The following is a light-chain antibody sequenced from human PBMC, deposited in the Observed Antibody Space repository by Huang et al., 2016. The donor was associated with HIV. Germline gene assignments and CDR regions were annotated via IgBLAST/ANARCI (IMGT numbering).Light chain of an antibody. Sequence: VVMTQSPLSLPVTLGQPASISCKSNQSLVHSDGDTYFNWFQQSPGQSPRRLIYRVSNRDSGVPDRFSGSGSGTHFTLKISRVEAEDVGVYYCMQATHRPFTFGQGTKLEVK. CDR2: RVS. V-gene: IGKV2-30*02. CDR1: QSLVHSDGDTY. J-gene: IGKJ2*01. CDR3: MQATHRPFT.